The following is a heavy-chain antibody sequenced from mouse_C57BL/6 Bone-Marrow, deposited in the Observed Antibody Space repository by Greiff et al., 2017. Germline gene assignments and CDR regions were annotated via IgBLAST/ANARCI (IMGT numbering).Heavy chain of an antibody. CDR2: ISNLAYSI. J-gene: IGHJ1*03. Sequence: EVNLVESGGGLVQPGGSLKLSCAASGFTFSDYGMAWVRQAPRKGPEWVAFISNLAYSIYYADTVTGRFTISRENAKNTLYLEMSSLRSEDTAMYYCARTYFDVWGTGTTVTVSS. CDR3: ARTYFDV. V-gene: IGHV5-15*01. CDR1: GFTFSDYG.